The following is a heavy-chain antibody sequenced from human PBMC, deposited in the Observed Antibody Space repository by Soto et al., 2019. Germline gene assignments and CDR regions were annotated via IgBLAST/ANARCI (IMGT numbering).Heavy chain of an antibody. D-gene: IGHD6-19*01. V-gene: IGHV1-46*01. CDR2: INPNNGNT. CDR1: GYTFTSYY. CDR3: ARVQSDSNGWYHFDY. Sequence: ASVKVSCKASGYTFTSYYMHWVRQAPGQGLEWMGIINPNNGNTNYAQKLQGRVTMTTDTSTSTVYLELRSLRVEDTAAYYCARVQSDSNGWYHFDYWGQGTQVTVSS. J-gene: IGHJ4*02.